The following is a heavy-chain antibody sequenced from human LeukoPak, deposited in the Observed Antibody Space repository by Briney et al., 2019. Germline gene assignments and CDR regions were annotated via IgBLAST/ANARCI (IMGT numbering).Heavy chain of an antibody. D-gene: IGHD4-23*01. CDR1: GFTFSSYW. J-gene: IGHJ4*02. V-gene: IGHV3-7*01. CDR3: AKGVTRYYFDY. CDR2: IKQDGSEK. Sequence: GGSLRLSCAASGFTFSSYWMSWVRQAPGKGLEWVANIKQDGSEKYYVDSVKGRFTISRDNAKNSLYLQMNSLRAEDTAVYYCAKGVTRYYFDYWGQGTLVTVSS.